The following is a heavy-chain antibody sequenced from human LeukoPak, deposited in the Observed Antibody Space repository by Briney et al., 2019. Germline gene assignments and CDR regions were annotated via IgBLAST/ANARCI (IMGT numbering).Heavy chain of an antibody. J-gene: IGHJ4*02. V-gene: IGHV5-51*01. CDR3: ARHESGCSGGSCYSDY. Sequence: GESLKISCKGSGYSFTSYWIGWVRQMPGKGLEWMGIIYPGDSDTRYSPSFQGQVTISADKSISTAYLQWSSLKASDTAMYYCARHESGCSGGSCYSDYWGQGTLVTVSS. D-gene: IGHD2-15*01. CDR2: IYPGDSDT. CDR1: GYSFTSYW.